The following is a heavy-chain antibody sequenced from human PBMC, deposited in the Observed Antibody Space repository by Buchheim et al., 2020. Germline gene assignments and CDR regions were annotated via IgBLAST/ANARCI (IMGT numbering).Heavy chain of an antibody. D-gene: IGHD3-10*01. CDR3: ARDRGFWGTYYYGSGPGY. CDR1: GFTFSSYA. CDR2: ISYDGSNK. J-gene: IGHJ4*02. Sequence: QVQLVESGGGVVQPGRSLRLSCAASGFTFSSYAMHWVRQAPGKGLEWVAVISYDGSNKYYADSVKGRFTISRDNSKNTLYLQMNSLRAEDTAVYYCARDRGFWGTYYYGSGPGYWGQGTL. V-gene: IGHV3-30*04.